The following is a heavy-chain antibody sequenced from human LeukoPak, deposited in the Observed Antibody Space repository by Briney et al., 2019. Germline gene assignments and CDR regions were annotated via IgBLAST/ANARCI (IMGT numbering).Heavy chain of an antibody. CDR1: GLTFSNYA. D-gene: IGHD3-10*01. J-gene: IGHJ4*02. CDR2: IGDSGGST. Sequence: GGSLRLSCAASGLTFSNYAMSWVRQAPGKGLEWVSGIGDSGGSTYYADSVKGRFIISRDNSKNTLYLQMNSLRAEDTAVYYCARSSGLDYWGQGTLVTVSS. V-gene: IGHV3-23*01. CDR3: ARSSGLDY.